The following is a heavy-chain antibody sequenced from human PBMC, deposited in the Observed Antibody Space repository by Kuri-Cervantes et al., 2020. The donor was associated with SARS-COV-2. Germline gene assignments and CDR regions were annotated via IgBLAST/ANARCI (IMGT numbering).Heavy chain of an antibody. V-gene: IGHV3-21*01. D-gene: IGHD5/OR15-5a*01. Sequence: GESLKISCAASGFTFSSYSMNWVRQAPGKGLEWVSSITRSSVYISYADSLKGRFTISRDNAKNSLYLQMNSLRAEDTAVYYCAREVDYYSSGGYMDVWGKGTTVTVSS. CDR2: ITRSSVYI. CDR1: GFTFSSYS. CDR3: AREVDYYSSGGYMDV. J-gene: IGHJ6*03.